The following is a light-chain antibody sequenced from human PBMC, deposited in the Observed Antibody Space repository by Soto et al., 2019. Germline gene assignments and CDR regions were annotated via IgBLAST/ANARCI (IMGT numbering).Light chain of an antibody. CDR1: SSDVGGYNY. V-gene: IGLV2-11*01. Sequence: QSVLTQPRSVSGSPGQSVTISCTGTSSDVGGYNYVSWYQHHPGKAPKFIIFDVSSRPSGVPDRFSGSKSGNTASLTISGLQAEYEADYYCCSLAGGNIFRVFGGGTKVTVL. CDR2: DVS. CDR3: CSLAGGNIFRV. J-gene: IGLJ2*01.